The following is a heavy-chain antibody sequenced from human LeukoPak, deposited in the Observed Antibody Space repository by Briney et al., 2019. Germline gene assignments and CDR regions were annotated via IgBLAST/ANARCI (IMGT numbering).Heavy chain of an antibody. D-gene: IGHD5-18*01. CDR3: ARARDGYSYGYLGY. V-gene: IGHV4-59*01. J-gene: IGHJ4*02. CDR1: GGSISSYY. Sequence: SETLSLTCTVSGGSISSYYWSWIRQPPGKGLEWIGYIYYSGSTNYNPSLKSRVTISVDTSKNQFSLKLSSVTAADTAVHYCARARDGYSYGYLGYWGQGTLVTVSS. CDR2: IYYSGST.